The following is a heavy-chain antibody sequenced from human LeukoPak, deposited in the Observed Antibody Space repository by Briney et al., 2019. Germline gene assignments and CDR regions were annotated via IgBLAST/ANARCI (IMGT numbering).Heavy chain of an antibody. CDR1: GFAFSTYA. Sequence: SGGSLRLSCAASGFAFSTYAMSWVRQAPGKGLEWVSAISPSGGTTYYADSVKGRFTISRDNSKNTVYLEMKSLRVEDTAIYYCAKGQELDDGVFESWGQGTLVTVSS. CDR3: AKGQELDDGVFES. J-gene: IGHJ4*02. CDR2: ISPSGGTT. V-gene: IGHV3-23*01. D-gene: IGHD1-1*01.